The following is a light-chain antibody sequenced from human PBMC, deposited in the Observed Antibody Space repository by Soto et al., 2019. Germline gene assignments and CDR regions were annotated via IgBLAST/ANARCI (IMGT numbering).Light chain of an antibody. Sequence: EIMMTQSPATLSVSPGERATVSCRASQSVRNNLAWYQQRRGQAPRLLLYYASTRATGVPARFSGSGSGTEFTLTITSLQSEDSALYYCQQYNNWPPITFGQGTRLEIK. V-gene: IGKV3-15*01. J-gene: IGKJ5*01. CDR1: QSVRNN. CDR2: YAS. CDR3: QQYNNWPPIT.